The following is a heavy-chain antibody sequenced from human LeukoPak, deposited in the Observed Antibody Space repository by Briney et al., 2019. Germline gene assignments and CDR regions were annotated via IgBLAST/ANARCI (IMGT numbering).Heavy chain of an antibody. CDR1: GFTFSSYW. J-gene: IGHJ6*02. V-gene: IGHV3-74*01. CDR3: ASGQGHGMDV. Sequence: GGSLRLSCAAPGFTFSSYWMQWVRQAPGKGLVWVSRINSDGSSTSYADSVKGRFTISRENAKNTLYLQMNSLRAEDTAVYYCASGQGHGMDVWGQGTTVTVSS. CDR2: INSDGSST.